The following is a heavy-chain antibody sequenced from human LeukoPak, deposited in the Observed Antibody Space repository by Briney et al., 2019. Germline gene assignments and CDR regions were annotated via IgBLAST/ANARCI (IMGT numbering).Heavy chain of an antibody. Sequence: SETLSLTCAVSGGSISSSNWWSWVRPPPGKGLEWMGEIYHSGSTNYNPSLKSRVTISVDKSKNQFSLKLSSVTAADTAVYYCARAQGGWSTRQFDYWGQGTLVTVSS. CDR2: IYHSGST. CDR1: GGSISSSNW. V-gene: IGHV4-4*02. CDR3: ARAQGGWSTRQFDY. D-gene: IGHD2-8*01. J-gene: IGHJ4*02.